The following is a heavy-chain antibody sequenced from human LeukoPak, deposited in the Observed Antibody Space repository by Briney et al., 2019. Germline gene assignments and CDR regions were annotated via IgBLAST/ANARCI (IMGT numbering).Heavy chain of an antibody. V-gene: IGHV4-34*01. Sequence: LSCAASGFTFSSYWMSWIRQPPGKGLEWIGEINHSGSTNYNPSLKSRVTISVDTSKNQFSLKLSSVTAADTAVYYCARRDGSSWSFDYWGQGTLVTVSS. CDR3: ARRDGSSWSFDY. D-gene: IGHD6-13*01. CDR1: GFTFSSYW. J-gene: IGHJ4*02. CDR2: INHSGST.